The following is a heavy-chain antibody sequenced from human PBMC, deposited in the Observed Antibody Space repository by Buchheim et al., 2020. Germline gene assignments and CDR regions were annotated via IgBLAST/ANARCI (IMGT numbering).Heavy chain of an antibody. D-gene: IGHD1-26*01. CDR1: GYSFTSYW. V-gene: IGHV5-10-1*03. J-gene: IGHJ4*02. Sequence: EVQLVQSGAEVKKPGESLRISCKGSGYSFTSYWISWVRQMPGKGLEWMGGFDPSDSFPNYSPSFQDHSPISPAKSISTAYLQWSSLKASDTAMYYCASVLSQSPPGSYYAVGDYWGQGTL. CDR3: ASVLSQSPPGSYYAVGDY. CDR2: FDPSDSFP.